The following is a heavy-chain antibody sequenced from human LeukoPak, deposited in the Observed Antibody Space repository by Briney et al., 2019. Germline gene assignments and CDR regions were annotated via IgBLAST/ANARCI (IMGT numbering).Heavy chain of an antibody. CDR3: AGEDNSSGYRPFDI. J-gene: IGHJ3*02. Sequence: ASVNVSCKASGGTFSSYAISWVRQAPGQGLEWMGRINPNNGGTNYAQKFQGRVTMTRDMSMSTAYMELSRLRSDDTAVYYCAGEDNSSGYRPFDIWGQGTMVTVPS. D-gene: IGHD3-22*01. CDR2: INPNNGGT. V-gene: IGHV1-2*06. CDR1: GGTFSSYA.